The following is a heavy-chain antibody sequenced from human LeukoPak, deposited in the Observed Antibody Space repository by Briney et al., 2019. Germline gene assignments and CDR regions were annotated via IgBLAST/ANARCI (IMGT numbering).Heavy chain of an antibody. CDR3: ARSIPYGTTWYGRSDY. V-gene: IGHV3-7*03. Sequence: GGSLRLSCAASGFPFSSYSMTWVRQAPGKGLEWVANIKPDGTTKFYVDSVKGRFTISRDNALNTLYLQMNSLRAEDTAIYYCARSIPYGTTWYGRSDYWGQGTLATVSS. J-gene: IGHJ4*02. D-gene: IGHD6-13*01. CDR1: GFPFSSYS. CDR2: IKPDGTTK.